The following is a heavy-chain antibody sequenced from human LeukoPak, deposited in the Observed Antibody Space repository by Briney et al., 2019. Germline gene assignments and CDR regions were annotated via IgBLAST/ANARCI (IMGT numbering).Heavy chain of an antibody. Sequence: GSLRLSCAASGFTFTNYAMTWVRQAPGKGLEWVAATVGIGPDTYHADSVKGRFTISRDNSKNTVYLQMNSLRAEDTAVYYCAEGGSYRSQPYFDYWGQGTPVTVSS. CDR3: AEGGSYRSQPYFDY. CDR1: GFTFTNYA. CDR2: TVGIGPDT. V-gene: IGHV3-23*01. D-gene: IGHD3-16*02. J-gene: IGHJ4*02.